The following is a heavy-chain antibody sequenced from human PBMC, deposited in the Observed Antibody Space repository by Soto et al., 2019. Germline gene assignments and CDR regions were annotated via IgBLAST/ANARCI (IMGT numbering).Heavy chain of an antibody. J-gene: IGHJ6*02. V-gene: IGHV4-39*01. D-gene: IGHD6-19*01. CDR1: GGSISSSSYY. CDR3: ALDGYSSGWYPSNLYYYYYGMDV. Sequence: SETLSLTCTVSGGSISSSSYYWGWIRQPPGKGLEWIGSIYYSGSTYYNPSLKSRVTISVDTSKNQFSLKLSSVTAADTAVYYCALDGYSSGWYPSNLYYYYYGMDVWGQGTTVTVSS. CDR2: IYYSGST.